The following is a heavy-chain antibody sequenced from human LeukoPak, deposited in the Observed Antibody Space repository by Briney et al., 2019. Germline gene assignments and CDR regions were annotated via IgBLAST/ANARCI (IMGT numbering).Heavy chain of an antibody. CDR3: AKDSVAAAGED. CDR1: GFTFSNYA. Sequence: GGSLRLSCAASGFTFSNYAMSWVRQAPGKGLEWVSGISASGDSTYYADSVKGRFTISRDNSKNTLYLQMNSLRAEDTAVHYCAKDSVAAAGEDWGQGTLVTVSS. D-gene: IGHD6-13*01. J-gene: IGHJ1*01. CDR2: ISASGDST. V-gene: IGHV3-23*01.